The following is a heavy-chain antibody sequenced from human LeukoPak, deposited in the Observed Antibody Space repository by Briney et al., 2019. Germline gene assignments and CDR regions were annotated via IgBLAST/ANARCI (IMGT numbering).Heavy chain of an antibody. CDR1: GGSFSGYY. D-gene: IGHD3-3*01. J-gene: IGHJ5*02. CDR3: ARQSWYYDFWSGYSNWFDP. CDR2: INHSGST. V-gene: IGHV4-34*01. Sequence: SETLSLTCAVYGGSFSGYYWSWIRQPPGKGLEWIGEINHSGSTNYNPSLKSRVTISVDTSKNQFSLKLSSVTAADTAVYYCARQSWYYDFWSGYSNWFDPWGQGTLVTVSS.